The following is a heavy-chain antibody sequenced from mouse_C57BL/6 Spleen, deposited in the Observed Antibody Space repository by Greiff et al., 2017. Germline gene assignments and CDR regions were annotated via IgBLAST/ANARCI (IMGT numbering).Heavy chain of an antibody. Sequence: EVQVVESGPELVKPGASVKISCKASGYSFTDYNMNWVKQSNGKSLEWIGVINPNYGTTSYNQKFKGKATLTVDQSSSTAYMQRNSLTSEDSAVYYCARGVGPYYAMDYWGQGTSVTVSS. J-gene: IGHJ4*01. CDR3: ARGVGPYYAMDY. CDR1: GYSFTDYN. D-gene: IGHD4-1*01. CDR2: INPNYGTT. V-gene: IGHV1-39*01.